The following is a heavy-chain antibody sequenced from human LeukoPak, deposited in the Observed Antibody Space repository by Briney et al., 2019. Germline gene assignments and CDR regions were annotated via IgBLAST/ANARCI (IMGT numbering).Heavy chain of an antibody. V-gene: IGHV1-24*01. CDR1: GYTLTELS. J-gene: IGHJ6*02. CDR3: ASVYKYGMDV. Sequence: ASVTVSFTVSGYTLTELSMHWVRQAPGKGLEWMGGFDPEDGETIYAQKFQGRVTMTEDTSTDTAYMELSSLRSEDTAVYYCASVYKYGMDVWGQGTTVIVSS. CDR2: FDPEDGET.